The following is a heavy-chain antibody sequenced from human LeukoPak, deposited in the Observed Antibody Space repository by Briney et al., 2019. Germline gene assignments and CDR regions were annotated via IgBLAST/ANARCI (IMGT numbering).Heavy chain of an antibody. CDR1: GYTFTGYY. CDR3: SSAYDSSAYYAFDI. D-gene: IGHD3-22*01. V-gene: IGHV1-2*02. J-gene: IGHJ3*02. CDR2: INPNSGGT. Sequence: ASVKVSCKASGYTFTGYYMHWVRQAPGQGLEWMGWINPNSGGTNYAQKFQGRVTMTRDTSISTAYMELSRLRSDDTAVYFCSSAYDSSAYYAFDIWGQGTMVTVSS.